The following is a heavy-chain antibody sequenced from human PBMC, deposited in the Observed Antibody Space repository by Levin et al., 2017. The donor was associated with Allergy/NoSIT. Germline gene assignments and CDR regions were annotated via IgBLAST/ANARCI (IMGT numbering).Heavy chain of an antibody. Sequence: ESGPTLVKPTQTLTLTCTFSGFLFSTSGVAVGWLRQPPKKAPQWLALIYWDDDTRFMPTLKDRPNITKDTSKNQVVLTMTNMDPVETGQYYGARRRRDSSSWSSTFDSWGQGIFVTVSS. CDR3: ARRRRDSSSWSSTFDS. D-gene: IGHD2-2*01. CDR1: GFLFSTSGVA. V-gene: IGHV2-5*02. CDR2: IYWDDDT. J-gene: IGHJ4*02.